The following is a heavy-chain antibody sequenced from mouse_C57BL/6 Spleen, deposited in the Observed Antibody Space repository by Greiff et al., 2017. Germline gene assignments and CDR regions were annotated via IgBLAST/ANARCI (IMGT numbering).Heavy chain of an antibody. Sequence: VQLQQSGPELVKPGASVKLSCKASGYTFTSYDINWVKQRPGQGLEWIGWIYPRDGSTKYNEKLKGKATLTVDTSSSTAYMELHSLTSEDSAVYFCARVGKGYAMDYWGQGTSVTVSS. CDR3: ARVGKGYAMDY. CDR1: GYTFTSYD. CDR2: IYPRDGST. V-gene: IGHV1-85*01. J-gene: IGHJ4*01.